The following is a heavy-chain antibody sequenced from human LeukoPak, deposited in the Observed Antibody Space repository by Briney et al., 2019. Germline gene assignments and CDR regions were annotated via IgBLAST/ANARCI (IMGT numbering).Heavy chain of an antibody. J-gene: IGHJ3*02. CDR2: ISGSGGST. CDR1: GITFSSYA. Sequence: RPGGSLRLSCAASGITFSSYAMSWVRQAPGKGLEWVSAISGSGGSTYYADSVKGRFTISRDNSKNTLYLQMNSLRAEDTAVYYCAKEGVYDSSGYYYEGGDAFDIWGQGTMVTVSS. D-gene: IGHD3-22*01. CDR3: AKEGVYDSSGYYYEGGDAFDI. V-gene: IGHV3-23*01.